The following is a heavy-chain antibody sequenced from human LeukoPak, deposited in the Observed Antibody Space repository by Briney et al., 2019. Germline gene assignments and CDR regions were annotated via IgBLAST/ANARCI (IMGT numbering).Heavy chain of an antibody. J-gene: IGHJ4*02. D-gene: IGHD1-1*01. CDR3: ARDGTTWYSPNDY. CDR1: GFTFSSYW. Sequence: GGSLRLSCAASGFTFSSYWMSWVRQAPGKGLEWVANIKQDGSEKYYVDSVKGRFTISRDNAKNSLYLQMNSLRAEDTAVYYCARDGTTWYSPNDYWGQGTLVTVSS. V-gene: IGHV3-7*01. CDR2: IKQDGSEK.